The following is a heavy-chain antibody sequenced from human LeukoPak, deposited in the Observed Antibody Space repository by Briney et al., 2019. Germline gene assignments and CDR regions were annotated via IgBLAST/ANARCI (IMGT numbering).Heavy chain of an antibody. CDR3: ARDLTRDGRMTLNRLGY. D-gene: IGHD4-23*01. CDR2: ITPNSGGT. J-gene: IGHJ4*02. CDR1: GYTFTGDY. Sequence: ASVKVSCKASGYTFTGDYMHWVRQAPGPGLEWMGWITPNSGGTNYAQKFQGRVTMTRDTSISTAYLELSRLRSDDTAVYYCARDLTRDGRMTLNRLGYWGQGTLVTVSS. V-gene: IGHV1-2*02.